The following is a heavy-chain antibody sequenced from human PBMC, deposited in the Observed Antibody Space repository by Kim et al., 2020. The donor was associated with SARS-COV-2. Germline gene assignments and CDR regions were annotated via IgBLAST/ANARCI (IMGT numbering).Heavy chain of an antibody. J-gene: IGHJ4*02. CDR3: ARDYDTNVWSPDFDY. Sequence: AQKFQGRVSMTTDTTTNTAYMELRSLRSDDTAVYYCARDYDTNVWSPDFDYWGQGTLVTVSS. D-gene: IGHD3-3*01. V-gene: IGHV1-18*01.